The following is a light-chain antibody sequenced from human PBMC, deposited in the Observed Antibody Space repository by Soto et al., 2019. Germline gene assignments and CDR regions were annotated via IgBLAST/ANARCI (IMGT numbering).Light chain of an antibody. V-gene: IGKV2-24*01. J-gene: IGKJ1*01. Sequence: DIVMTQTPLSSPVTLGQPASISCRSSESLVHSDGNTYLSWLHQRPGQPPRLLIYKISKRLPGVPERISGSGAGTEFTLKTSRVEAEDVGIYYFMQAKQFSWTVGQVTNVDIX. CDR2: KIS. CDR1: ESLVHSDGNTY. CDR3: MQAKQFSWT.